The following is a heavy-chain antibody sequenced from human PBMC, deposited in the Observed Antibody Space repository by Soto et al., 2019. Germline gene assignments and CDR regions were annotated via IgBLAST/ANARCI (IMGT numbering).Heavy chain of an antibody. J-gene: IGHJ6*02. D-gene: IGHD5-18*01. CDR3: ARHNRYFYGSSRGNYYGMDV. V-gene: IGHV4-39*01. CDR1: GGSISSSSYY. CDR2: IYYSGST. Sequence: SETLSLTCTVSGGSISSSSYYWGWIRQPPGKGLEWIGSIYYSGSTYYNPSLKSRVTISVDTSKNQFSLKLSSVTAADTAVYYCARHNRYFYGSSRGNYYGMDVRAQRTTDTGSS.